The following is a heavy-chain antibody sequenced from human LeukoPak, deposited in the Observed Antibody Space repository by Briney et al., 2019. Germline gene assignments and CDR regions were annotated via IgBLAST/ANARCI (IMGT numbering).Heavy chain of an antibody. D-gene: IGHD3-22*01. Sequence: PGGSLRLSCAASGFTFGSYSMNWVRQAPGKGLEWVSSISSSSSYIYYADSVKGRFTISRDNAKNSLYLQMNSLRAEDTAVYYCARDDSSGEPYFDYWGQGTLVTVSS. CDR1: GFTFGSYS. CDR2: ISSSSSYI. J-gene: IGHJ4*02. CDR3: ARDDSSGEPYFDY. V-gene: IGHV3-21*01.